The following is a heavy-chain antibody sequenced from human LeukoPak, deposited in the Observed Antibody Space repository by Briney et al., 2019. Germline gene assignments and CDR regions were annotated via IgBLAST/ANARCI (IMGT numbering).Heavy chain of an antibody. Sequence: SETLSLTCTVSGGSISSGDYYWSWIRQPPGKGLEWIGEINHSGGTNYNPSLKSRVTISVDTSKNQFPLKLSSVTAADTAVYYCARGKPWIQLWSPYFDYWGQGTLVTVSS. CDR2: INHSGGT. CDR1: GGSISSGDYY. D-gene: IGHD5-18*01. J-gene: IGHJ4*02. CDR3: ARGKPWIQLWSPYFDY. V-gene: IGHV4-39*06.